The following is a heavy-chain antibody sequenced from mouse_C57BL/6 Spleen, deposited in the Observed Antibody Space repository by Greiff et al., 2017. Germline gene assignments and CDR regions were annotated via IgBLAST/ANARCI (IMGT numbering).Heavy chain of an antibody. Sequence: QVQLQQSGPELVKPGASVKISCKASGYAFSSSWMNWVKQRPGKGLEWIGRIYPGDGDTNYNGKFKGKATLTADKSSSTAYMQLSSLTSEDSAVYFCASGYYDYDDVPFVWGTGTTVTVSS. CDR1: GYAFSSSW. D-gene: IGHD2-4*01. J-gene: IGHJ1*03. CDR2: IYPGDGDT. V-gene: IGHV1-82*01. CDR3: ASGYYDYDDVPFV.